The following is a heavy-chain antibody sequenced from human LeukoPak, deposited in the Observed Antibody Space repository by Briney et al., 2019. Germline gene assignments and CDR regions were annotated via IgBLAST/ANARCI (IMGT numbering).Heavy chain of an antibody. Sequence: GGSLRLSCAASGFTFSSYGMHWVRQAPGKGLEWAAVISYDGSNKYYADSAKGRFTISRDNSKNTLYLQMNSLRAEDTAVYYCASLVGATSWGQGTLVTVSS. V-gene: IGHV3-30*03. CDR2: ISYDGSNK. CDR1: GFTFSSYG. J-gene: IGHJ5*02. D-gene: IGHD1-26*01. CDR3: ASLVGATS.